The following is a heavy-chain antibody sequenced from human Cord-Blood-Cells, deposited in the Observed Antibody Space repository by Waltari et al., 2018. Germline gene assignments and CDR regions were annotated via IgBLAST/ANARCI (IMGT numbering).Heavy chain of an antibody. CDR2: IYHSGST. Sequence: QVQLQESGPGLVKPSETLSLTCAVSGYPISSGHSWGWIGPPPGKGLEWIGSIYHSGSTYYNPSLKSRVTISVDTSKNQFSLKLSSVTAADTAVYYCARATGDFDYWGQGTLVTVSS. D-gene: IGHD7-27*01. J-gene: IGHJ4*02. CDR1: GYPISSGHS. V-gene: IGHV4-38-2*01. CDR3: ARATGDFDY.